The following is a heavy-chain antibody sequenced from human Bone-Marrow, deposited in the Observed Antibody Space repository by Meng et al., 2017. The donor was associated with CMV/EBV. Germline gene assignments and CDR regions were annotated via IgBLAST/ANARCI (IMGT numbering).Heavy chain of an antibody. CDR3: ARVALYSGSLELGYYFDY. J-gene: IGHJ4*02. D-gene: IGHD1-26*01. V-gene: IGHV1-69*10. Sequence: SVKVSCKASGYTFSSYDINWVRQAPGQGLEWMGGIIPILGIANYAQKFQGRVTITADKSTSTAYMELSSLRSEDTAVYYCARVALYSGSLELGYYFDYWGQGTLVTVSS. CDR2: IIPILGIA. CDR1: GYTFSSYD.